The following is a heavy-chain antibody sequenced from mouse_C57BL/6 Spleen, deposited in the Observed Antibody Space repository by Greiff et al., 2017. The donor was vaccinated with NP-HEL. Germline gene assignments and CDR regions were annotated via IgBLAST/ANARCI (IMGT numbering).Heavy chain of an antibody. CDR1: GFTFSNYW. Sequence: EVKLVESGGGLVQPGGSMKLSCVASGFTFSNYWMNWVRQSPEKGLEWVAQIRLKSDTYATHYADSVKGRFTISRDDSKSSVDLQMNNLRAEDTGIYYCTDGNYEFAYWGQGTLVTVSA. CDR3: TDGNYEFAY. D-gene: IGHD2-1*01. CDR2: IRLKSDTYAT. V-gene: IGHV6-3*01. J-gene: IGHJ3*01.